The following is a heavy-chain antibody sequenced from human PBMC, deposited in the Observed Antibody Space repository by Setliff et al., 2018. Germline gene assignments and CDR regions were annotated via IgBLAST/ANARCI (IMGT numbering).Heavy chain of an antibody. CDR3: ARDRVAYYDILTPGAFDI. V-gene: IGHV1-2*02. J-gene: IGHJ3*02. CDR2: INPYSDVT. D-gene: IGHD3-9*01. Sequence: GASVKVSCKASGYTFTGYYLHWVRQAPGQGLEWMGWINPYSDVTNYAQKFQGRVTMTRDTSISTAYMELSSLRSEDTAVYYCARDRVAYYDILTPGAFDIWDQGTMVTVSS. CDR1: GYTFTGYY.